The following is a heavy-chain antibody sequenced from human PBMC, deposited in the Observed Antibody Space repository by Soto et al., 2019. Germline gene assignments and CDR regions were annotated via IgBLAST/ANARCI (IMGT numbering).Heavy chain of an antibody. Sequence: QAQLVQSGAEVKKPGSSVKVSCKASGGTFSSYALSWVRQAPGQGLEWMGGIIPIFGSANYAQQFQGRVTITADESTRIASMELSSLRSEDTAVYYCARDRIATTGARFVLGMDVWGQGTTVTVS. V-gene: IGHV1-69*01. D-gene: IGHD6-13*01. CDR3: ARDRIATTGARFVLGMDV. J-gene: IGHJ6*02. CDR2: IIPIFGSA. CDR1: GGTFSSYA.